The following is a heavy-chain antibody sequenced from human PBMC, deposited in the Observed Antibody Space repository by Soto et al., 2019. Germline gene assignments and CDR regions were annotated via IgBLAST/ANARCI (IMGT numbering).Heavy chain of an antibody. CDR3: ARDPEGYRSGGSCGSYYYYMDV. CDR1: GYTFTSYY. Sequence: ASVKVSCKASGYTFTSYYMHWVRQAPGQGLEWMGIINPSGGSTSYAQKFQGRVTMTRDTSTSTVYMELSSLRSEDTAVYYCARDPEGYRSGGSCGSYYYYMDVWGKGTTVTVSS. J-gene: IGHJ6*03. V-gene: IGHV1-46*03. CDR2: INPSGGST. D-gene: IGHD2-15*01.